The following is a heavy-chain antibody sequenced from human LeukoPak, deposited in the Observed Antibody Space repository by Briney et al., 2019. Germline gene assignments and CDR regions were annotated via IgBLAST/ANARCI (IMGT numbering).Heavy chain of an antibody. J-gene: IGHJ3*02. V-gene: IGHV4-30-4*01. CDR3: ARDIRGYSYGDDAFDI. CDR1: GGSISSGDYY. Sequence: SETLSLTRTVSGGSISSGDYYWSWIRQPPGKGLEWIGYIYYSGSTYYNPSLKSRVTISVDTSKNQFSLKLSSVTAADTAVYYCARDIRGYSYGDDAFDIWGQGTMVTVSS. CDR2: IYYSGST. D-gene: IGHD5-18*01.